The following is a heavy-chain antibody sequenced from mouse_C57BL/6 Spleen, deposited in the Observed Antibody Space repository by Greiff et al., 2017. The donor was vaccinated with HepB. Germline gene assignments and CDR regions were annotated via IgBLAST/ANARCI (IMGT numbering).Heavy chain of an antibody. CDR1: GYAFTNYL. CDR3: ARSDYYGSSYWYFDV. CDR2: INPGSGGT. Sequence: VQLQQSGAGLVRPGTSVKVSCKASGYAFTNYLIEWVKQRPGQGLEWIGVINPGSGGTNYNEKFKGKATLTADKSSSTAYMQLSSLTSEDSAVYFCARSDYYGSSYWYFDVWGTGTTVTVSS. J-gene: IGHJ1*03. D-gene: IGHD1-1*01. V-gene: IGHV1-54*01.